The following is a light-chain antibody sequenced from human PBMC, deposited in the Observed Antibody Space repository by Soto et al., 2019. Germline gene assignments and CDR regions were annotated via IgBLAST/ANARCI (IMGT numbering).Light chain of an antibody. CDR2: AAS. CDR3: QQSYYIPWT. J-gene: IGKJ1*01. V-gene: IGKV1-39*01. CDR1: QNISDF. Sequence: DIHMTQSPPSLSASVGDSVTITCRASQNISDFLNWYKQTPGKAPNLLIYAASGLQSGVPSRFSGSVSGTDFTLTISSLQPEDFAIYFCQQSYYIPWTFGQGTKVDIK.